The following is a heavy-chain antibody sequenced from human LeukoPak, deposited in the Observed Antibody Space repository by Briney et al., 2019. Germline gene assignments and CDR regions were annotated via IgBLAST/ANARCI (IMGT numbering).Heavy chain of an antibody. D-gene: IGHD3-10*01. J-gene: IGHJ4*02. CDR3: AREWFGDLLFDY. CDR1: GGSISSSNYY. Sequence: PSETLSLTCTVSGGSISSSNYYWGWIRQSPGKGLEWIGSILYSGKIYYNPSLKSRVTISVDTSKNQFSLRLNSVTAADTAVYYCAREWFGDLLFDYWGQGTLVTVSS. CDR2: ILYSGKI. V-gene: IGHV4-39*01.